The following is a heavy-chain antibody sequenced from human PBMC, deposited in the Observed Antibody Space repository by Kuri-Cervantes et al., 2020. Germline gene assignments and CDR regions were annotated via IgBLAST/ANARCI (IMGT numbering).Heavy chain of an antibody. V-gene: IGHV4-59*01. D-gene: IGHD5-12*01. CDR1: GGSIGNYY. CDR2: MFHNGNS. Sequence: ESLKTSCTVSGGSIGNYYWRWIRQPPGKGLEVSGYMFHNGNSNFDPSLKSRVTMSIDTSKNQISLRLSSVTAADTDIYYCARGLREYSAYEMVSWGQGTLVTVSS. CDR3: ARGLREYSAYEMVS. J-gene: IGHJ5*02.